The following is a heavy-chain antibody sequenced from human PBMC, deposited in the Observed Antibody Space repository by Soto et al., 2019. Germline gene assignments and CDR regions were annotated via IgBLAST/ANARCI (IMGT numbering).Heavy chain of an antibody. CDR1: GFTFNRYT. CDR3: ARTIYHDCWSGYGLDV. V-gene: IGHV3-21*02. Sequence: EVQLVESGGGLVKPGGSLRLSCAASGFTFNRYTMNWVRQAPGKGLEWVASISATGMVIFYADSTEGRFTIVRDNANNSLSLQMNRLTAEDTAMDYCARTIYHDCWSGYGLDVWGQGTTVTVSS. J-gene: IGHJ6*02. CDR2: ISATGMVI. D-gene: IGHD3-3*01.